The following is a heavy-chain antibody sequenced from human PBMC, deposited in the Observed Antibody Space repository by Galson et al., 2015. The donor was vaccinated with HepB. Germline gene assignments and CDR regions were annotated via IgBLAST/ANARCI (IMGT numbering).Heavy chain of an antibody. Sequence: SGAEVKKPGESLKISCKGSGYSFTSYWIGWVRQMPGKGLEWMGIIYPGDSDTRYSPSFQGQVTISADKSISTAYLQWSSLKASDTAMYYCARRGAAVHDYGDYEGYYFDYWGQGTLVTVSS. J-gene: IGHJ4*02. CDR3: ARRGAAVHDYGDYEGYYFDY. CDR2: IYPGDSDT. V-gene: IGHV5-51*01. CDR1: GYSFTSYW. D-gene: IGHD4-17*01.